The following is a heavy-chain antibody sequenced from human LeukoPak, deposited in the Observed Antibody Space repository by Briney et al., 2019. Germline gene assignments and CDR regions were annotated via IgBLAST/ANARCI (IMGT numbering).Heavy chain of an antibody. CDR1: GFTFSNYA. CDR3: AEEGENYAFDI. V-gene: IGHV3-23*01. Sequence: GGSLRLSCEASGFTFSNYAMTWVRQAPGKGLEWVSAISSSGGSTYYADSVKSRFTISRDNSKNTLYLQMNSLRAEDTAIYYCAEEGENYAFDIWGQGTMVTVSS. D-gene: IGHD2-21*01. J-gene: IGHJ3*02. CDR2: ISSSGGST.